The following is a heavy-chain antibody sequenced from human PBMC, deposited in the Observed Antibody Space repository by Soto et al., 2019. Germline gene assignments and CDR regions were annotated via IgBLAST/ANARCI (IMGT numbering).Heavy chain of an antibody. CDR3: ARSVPAAIRYGMDV. CDR2: IYYSGST. Sequence: QVQLQESGPGLVKPSQTLSLTCTVSGGSISSGGYYCSWIRQHPGKGLEWIGYIYYSGSTYYNPSLKSRVTISVDTSKNQFSLKLSSVTAADTAVYYCARSVPAAIRYGMDVWGQGTTVTVSS. D-gene: IGHD2-2*02. V-gene: IGHV4-31*03. CDR1: GGSISSGGYY. J-gene: IGHJ6*02.